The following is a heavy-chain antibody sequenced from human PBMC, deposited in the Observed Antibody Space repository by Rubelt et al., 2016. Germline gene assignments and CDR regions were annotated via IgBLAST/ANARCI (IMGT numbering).Heavy chain of an antibody. CDR2: MNPNSGNT. CDR3: AGVSITIFGVVVYYYGMDV. CDR1: GYTFTSYD. Sequence: QVQLVQSGAEVKKPGASVKVSCKASGYTFTSYDINWVRQATGQGLEWMGWMNPNSGNTGYAQKFQGRVTMTRNTSISTAYMERSSLRSEETAVYYCAGVSITIFGVVVYYYGMDVWGQGTTVTVSS. V-gene: IGHV1-8*01. J-gene: IGHJ6*02. D-gene: IGHD3-3*01.